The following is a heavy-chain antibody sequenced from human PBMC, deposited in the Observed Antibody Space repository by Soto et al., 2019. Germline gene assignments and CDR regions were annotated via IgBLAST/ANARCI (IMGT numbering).Heavy chain of an antibody. CDR3: ARGNSRPYDSTKLDY. CDR1: GFTFSSYA. V-gene: IGHV3-30-3*01. CDR2: ISYDGSNK. Sequence: QVQLVESGGGVVQPGRSLRLSCAASGFTFSSYAMHWVRQAPGKGLEWVAVISYDGSNKYYADSVKGRFTISRDNSKNTLYLQMNSLRAEDTAVYYCARGNSRPYDSTKLDYWGQGTLVTVSS. D-gene: IGHD3-22*01. J-gene: IGHJ4*02.